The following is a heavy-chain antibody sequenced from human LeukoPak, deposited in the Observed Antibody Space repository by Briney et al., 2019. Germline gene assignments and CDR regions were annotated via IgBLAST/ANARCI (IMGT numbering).Heavy chain of an antibody. V-gene: IGHV4-34*01. CDR1: GGFFSGYY. CDR2: INHSGST. CDR3: ARDRTVLAIFGVVKGGWFDP. Sequence: SETLSLTCAVYGGFFSGYYWSWIRQPPGKGLEWIGEINHSGSTNYNPSLKSRVTISVDTSKNQFSLKLSSVTAADTAVYYCARDRTVLAIFGVVKGGWFDPWGQGTLVTVSS. J-gene: IGHJ5*02. D-gene: IGHD3-3*01.